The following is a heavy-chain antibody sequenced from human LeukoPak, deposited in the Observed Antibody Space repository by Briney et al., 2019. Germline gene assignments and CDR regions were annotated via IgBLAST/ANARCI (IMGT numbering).Heavy chain of an antibody. CDR2: LSHSGGDT. D-gene: IGHD3-10*01. CDR1: GFTFANYA. Sequence: GGSLRLSCAASGFTFANYAMSWVRQAPGKGLEWVSTLSHSGGDTYYADSVKGRFTISRDNSTDTLYQQMNSLRAADAAVYYCAKVPYSAYGSRRPPFMDAWGQGTTV. CDR3: AKVPYSAYGSRRPPFMDA. V-gene: IGHV3-23*01. J-gene: IGHJ6*02.